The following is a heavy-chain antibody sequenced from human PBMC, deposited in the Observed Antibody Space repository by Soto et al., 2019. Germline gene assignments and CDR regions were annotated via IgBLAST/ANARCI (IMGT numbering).Heavy chain of an antibody. CDR3: VKVAYGGNSGLYYYGMDV. Sequence: GGSLRLSCAASGFTFSSYAMSWVRQAPGKGLEWVSAISGSGGSTYYADSVKGRFTISRDNSKNTLYLQMNSLRAEDTAVYYCVKVAYGGNSGLYYYGMDVWGQGTTVTVSS. V-gene: IGHV3-23*01. CDR2: ISGSGGST. J-gene: IGHJ6*02. D-gene: IGHD4-17*01. CDR1: GFTFSSYA.